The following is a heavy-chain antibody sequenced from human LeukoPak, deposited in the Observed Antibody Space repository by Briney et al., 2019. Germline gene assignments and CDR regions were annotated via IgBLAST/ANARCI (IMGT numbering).Heavy chain of an antibody. Sequence: ASVKVSCKASGYTFTGCYMHWVRQAPGQGLEWMGWINPNSGGTNYAQKFQGRVTMTRDTSISTAYMELSMLRSDDTAVYYCARESNCWSGYNFDYWGQGTMVTVSS. J-gene: IGHJ4*02. CDR1: GYTFTGCY. V-gene: IGHV1-2*02. CDR3: ARESNCWSGYNFDY. D-gene: IGHD3-3*01. CDR2: INPNSGGT.